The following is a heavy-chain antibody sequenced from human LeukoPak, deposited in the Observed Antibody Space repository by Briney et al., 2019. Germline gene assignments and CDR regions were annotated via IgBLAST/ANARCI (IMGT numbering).Heavy chain of an antibody. CDR3: ARGDSSSLIDY. V-gene: IGHV4-34*01. J-gene: IGHJ4*02. Sequence: SETLSLTCAVYGGSFSGYYWSWTRQPPGKGLEWIGEINHSGSTNYNPSLKSRVTISVDTSKNQFSLKLSSVTAADTAVYYCARGDSSSLIDYWGQGTLVTVSS. CDR1: GGSFSGYY. D-gene: IGHD6-13*01. CDR2: INHSGST.